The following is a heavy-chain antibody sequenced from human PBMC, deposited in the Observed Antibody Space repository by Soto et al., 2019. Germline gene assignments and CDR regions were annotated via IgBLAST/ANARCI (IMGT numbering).Heavy chain of an antibody. CDR3: ARVICTSITCYFPGWFDP. J-gene: IGHJ5*02. CDR2: IYYSGST. CDR1: GDSISSGNYF. V-gene: IGHV4-31*03. Sequence: QVQLQESGPGLVKPSQTLSLTCTVSGDSISSGNYFWTWIRQHPEKGLEWIGSIYYSGSTYYNPSLKNRITISVHTSKNRFSLKLTSVTAADTAVYYCARVICTSITCYFPGWFDPWGRGTLVTVSS. D-gene: IGHD2-2*01.